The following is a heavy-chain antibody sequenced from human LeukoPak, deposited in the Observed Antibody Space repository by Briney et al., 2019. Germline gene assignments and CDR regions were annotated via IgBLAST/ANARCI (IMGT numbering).Heavy chain of an antibody. CDR1: GFTVSSNY. CDR2: IYSGGST. D-gene: IGHD3-10*01. V-gene: IGHV3-53*01. Sequence: PGGSLRLSCAASGFTVSSNYISWVRQAPGKGLEWVSVIYSGGSTYYADSVKGRFTISRDNSKNTLYLQMNSLRAEDTAVYYCAREGSGSYFDYWGQGTMVTVSS. J-gene: IGHJ4*02. CDR3: AREGSGSYFDY.